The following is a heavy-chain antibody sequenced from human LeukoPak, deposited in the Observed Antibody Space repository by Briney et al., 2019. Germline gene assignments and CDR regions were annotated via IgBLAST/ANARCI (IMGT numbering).Heavy chain of an antibody. V-gene: IGHV3-48*02. D-gene: IGHD1-7*01. CDR3: VRERGFRGNYYYDH. CDR2: ISSGSSTM. Sequence: GGSLRLSCAASGFTFSSYAMSWVRQAPGKGLEWVSYISSGSSTMYYAESVKGRFTISRDNAKTSLFLQMNGLRDEDTAVYYCVRERGFRGNYYYDHWGQGALVTVSS. CDR1: GFTFSSYA. J-gene: IGHJ4*02.